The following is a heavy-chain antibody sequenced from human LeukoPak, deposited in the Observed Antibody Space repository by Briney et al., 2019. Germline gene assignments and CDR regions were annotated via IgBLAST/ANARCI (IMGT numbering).Heavy chain of an antibody. Sequence: GGSLRLSCAASGFTFSSYRMKWVRQAPGKGLEWVSSISSASNYIYYTDSVKGRFTISRDNAKNSLYLQMNSLRAEDTAVYYCAGVASYFYYMDVWGKGTTVTVSS. CDR1: GFTFSSYR. V-gene: IGHV3-21*01. J-gene: IGHJ6*03. CDR3: AGVASYFYYMDV. CDR2: ISSASNYI.